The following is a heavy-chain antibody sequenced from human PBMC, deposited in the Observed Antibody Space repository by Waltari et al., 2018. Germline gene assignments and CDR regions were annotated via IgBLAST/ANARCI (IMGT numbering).Heavy chain of an antibody. Sequence: EVQLVQSGAEVKKPGESLKISCKGSGYSFTSYWIGWVRQMPGKGREWMGIIYPGASDTRYSPSFQGQVTISADKSISTAYLQWSSLKASDTAMYYCARASRDGYNSYYFDYWGQGTLVTVSS. D-gene: IGHD5-12*01. CDR3: ARASRDGYNSYYFDY. J-gene: IGHJ4*02. V-gene: IGHV5-51*01. CDR2: IYPGASDT. CDR1: GYSFTSYW.